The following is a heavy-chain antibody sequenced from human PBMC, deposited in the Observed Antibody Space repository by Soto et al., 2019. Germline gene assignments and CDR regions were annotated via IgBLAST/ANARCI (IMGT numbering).Heavy chain of an antibody. Sequence: QLQLQESGPGLVKPSETLSLTCTVSGGSISSSSYYWGWIRQPPGKGLEWIGSIYYSGSTYYNPSLKSRVTISVDTSKNQLYLKLSSVTAADTAVYYCAIRSIGVRGVIIYLDYWGQGTLVTVSS. CDR2: IYYSGST. V-gene: IGHV4-39*01. CDR1: GGSISSSSYY. CDR3: AIRSIGVRGVIIYLDY. D-gene: IGHD3-10*02. J-gene: IGHJ4*02.